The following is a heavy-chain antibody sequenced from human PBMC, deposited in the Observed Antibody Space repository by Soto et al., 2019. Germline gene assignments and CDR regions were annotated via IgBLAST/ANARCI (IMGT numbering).Heavy chain of an antibody. Sequence: QVQLQESGPGLMKPSGTLSLTCAVSGGSISTNWWSWVRQPPGTGLEWIGDIYHSGATNYNPSLKSRVTMSVDKSQNHRSLNLNSVTAADTAVYYCARHIAVSGTRGFDFWGHGTLVTVSS. CDR3: ARHIAVSGTRGFDF. CDR1: GGSISTNW. D-gene: IGHD6-19*01. J-gene: IGHJ4*01. CDR2: IYHSGAT. V-gene: IGHV4-4*02.